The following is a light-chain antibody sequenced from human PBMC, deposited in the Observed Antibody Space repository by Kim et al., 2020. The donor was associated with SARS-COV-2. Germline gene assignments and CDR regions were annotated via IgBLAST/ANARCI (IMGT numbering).Light chain of an antibody. CDR1: QSVSSSY. Sequence: EIVLTQSPGTLSLSPGERATPSCRASQSVSSSYFAWYQQKPGQAPRLVIHGASSRATGIPERFSGSGSGTDFTLTISRLEPEDFAVYFCQQYGSSPWTFGQGTKVDI. CDR2: GAS. J-gene: IGKJ1*01. V-gene: IGKV3-20*01. CDR3: QQYGSSPWT.